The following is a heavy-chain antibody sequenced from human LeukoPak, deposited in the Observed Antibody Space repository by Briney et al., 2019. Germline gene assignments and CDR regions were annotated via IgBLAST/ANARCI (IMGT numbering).Heavy chain of an antibody. J-gene: IGHJ4*02. CDR3: VRGGPTVVTSPFDY. V-gene: IGHV3-21*01. CDR2: TSSSSSYI. Sequence: GGSLRLSCAASGFTFSSYSMNWVRQAPGKGLEWVSSTSSSSSYIYYADSVKGRFTISRDNAKNSLYLQMNSLRAEDTAVYYCVRGGPTVVTSPFDYWGQGTLVTVSS. CDR1: GFTFSSYS. D-gene: IGHD4-23*01.